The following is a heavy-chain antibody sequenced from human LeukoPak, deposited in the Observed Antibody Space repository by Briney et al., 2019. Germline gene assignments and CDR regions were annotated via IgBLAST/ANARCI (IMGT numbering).Heavy chain of an antibody. D-gene: IGHD1-14*01. V-gene: IGHV1-2*02. J-gene: IGHJ4*02. CDR1: GYTLTGYY. Sequence: ASVKVSCKASGYTLTGYYMHWVRQAPGQGLEWMGWINPDNGGTNYAQKFQGRVTMTRDMSISTAYMELSRLRSDDTAVYYCARDSPADGIDYWGQGTLVTVSS. CDR2: INPDNGGT. CDR3: ARDSPADGIDY.